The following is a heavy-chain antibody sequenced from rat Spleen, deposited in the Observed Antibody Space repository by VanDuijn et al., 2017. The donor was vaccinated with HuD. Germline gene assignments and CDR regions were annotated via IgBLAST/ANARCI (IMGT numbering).Heavy chain of an antibody. V-gene: IGHV5-17*01. CDR1: GFTFIDYA. J-gene: IGHJ2*01. D-gene: IGHD5-1*01. Sequence: EVQLVESGGGLVQPGRSLKLSCAASGFTFIDYAMAWVRQAPKKGLEWVATIIYDGSSTYYRDSVKGRFTISRDNAKSTLYLQMDSLRSEDTATYYCARTNWELDFDYWGQGVMVTVSS. CDR2: IIYDGSST. CDR3: ARTNWELDFDY.